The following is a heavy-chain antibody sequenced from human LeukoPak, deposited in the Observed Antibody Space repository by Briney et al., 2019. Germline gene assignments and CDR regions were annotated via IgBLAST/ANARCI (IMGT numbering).Heavy chain of an antibody. D-gene: IGHD5-24*01. V-gene: IGHV1-69*05. J-gene: IGHJ4*02. CDR1: GGTFSSYA. Sequence: SVKVSCKASGGTFSSYAISWVRQAPGQGLEWMGGIIPIFGTANYAQKFQGRVTMTTDTSTSTAYMELRSLRSDDTAVYYCARRLQWQYYFDYWGQGTLVTVSS. CDR2: IIPIFGTA. CDR3: ARRLQWQYYFDY.